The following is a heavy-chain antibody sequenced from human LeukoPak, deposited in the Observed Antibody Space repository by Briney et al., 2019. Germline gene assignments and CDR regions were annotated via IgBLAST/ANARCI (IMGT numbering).Heavy chain of an antibody. V-gene: IGHV1-18*01. D-gene: IGHD2-8*01. Sequence: ASVKVSCKASGYTFTSYGISWVRQAPGQGLEGMGWISAYNGNTNYPQMLQGRVTMTTDTSTSTAYMELRSLRSDDTAVYYCARDLSGQSTVCIDYYYYGMDVWGQGTTVTVSS. J-gene: IGHJ6*02. CDR1: GYTFTSYG. CDR3: ARDLSGQSTVCIDYYYYGMDV. CDR2: ISAYNGNT.